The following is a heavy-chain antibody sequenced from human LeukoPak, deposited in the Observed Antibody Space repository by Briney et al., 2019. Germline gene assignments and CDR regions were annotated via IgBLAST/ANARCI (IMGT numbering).Heavy chain of an antibody. Sequence: GGSLRLSCAASGFTFSSYEMNWVRQAPGKGLEWVSYISSSGSTIYYADFVKGRFTISRDNAKNSLYLQMNSLRAEDTAVYYCAREKLGPDWYFDLWGRGTLVTVSS. CDR3: AREKLGPDWYFDL. D-gene: IGHD1-7*01. CDR1: GFTFSSYE. J-gene: IGHJ2*01. V-gene: IGHV3-48*03. CDR2: ISSSGSTI.